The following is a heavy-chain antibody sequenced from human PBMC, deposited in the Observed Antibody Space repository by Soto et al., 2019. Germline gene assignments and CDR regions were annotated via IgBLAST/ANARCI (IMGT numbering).Heavy chain of an antibody. V-gene: IGHV4-31*03. D-gene: IGHD4-17*01. J-gene: IGHJ4*02. Sequence: QVQLQESGPGLVKPSQTLSLTCTVSGGSISSGGYYWSWIRQHPGKGLEWIGYIYYSGSTYYNPSLKSRVTISVDPAKNQFSLKLSSVTAADTAVYYCARFGDLDYGDYHIWYWGQGTLVTVSS. CDR1: GGSISSGGYY. CDR3: ARFGDLDYGDYHIWY. CDR2: IYYSGST.